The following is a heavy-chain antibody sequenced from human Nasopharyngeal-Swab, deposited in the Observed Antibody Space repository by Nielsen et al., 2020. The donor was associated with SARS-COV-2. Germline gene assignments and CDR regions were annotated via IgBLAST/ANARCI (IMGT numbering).Heavy chain of an antibody. V-gene: IGHV4-61*02. Sequence: LRLSCTFSGGSISSSSYYWGWIRKPPGKGLEWIGRIYTSGSTNDNPSLKSRVTISVDTSKIQFSLNLSFVTAADTAVYYCASWAGAGDIWGAFDIWGQGTMVTVSS. D-gene: IGHD7-27*01. CDR3: ASWAGAGDIWGAFDI. J-gene: IGHJ3*02. CDR2: IYTSGST. CDR1: GGSISSSSYY.